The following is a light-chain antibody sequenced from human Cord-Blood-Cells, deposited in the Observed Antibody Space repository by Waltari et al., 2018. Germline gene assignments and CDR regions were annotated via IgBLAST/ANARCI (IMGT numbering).Light chain of an antibody. CDR3: QQYDNLPLT. Sequence: DIQMSQSPFPLSATVGDKVTTTCQASQDISNYLNWYQQKPGKAPKLLIYDASNLETGVPSRFSGSGSGTDFTFTISSLQPEDIATYYCQQYDNLPLTFGGGTKVEIK. CDR2: DAS. V-gene: IGKV1-33*01. CDR1: QDISNY. J-gene: IGKJ4*01.